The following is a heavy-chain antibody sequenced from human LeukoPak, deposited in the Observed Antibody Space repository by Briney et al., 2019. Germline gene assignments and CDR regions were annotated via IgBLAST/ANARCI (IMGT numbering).Heavy chain of an antibody. D-gene: IGHD6-25*01. Sequence: PGGSLSLSCSASGFTFSSHAMHWVRQAPGKGLEYVSAISSIGDNTYYADSVKGRFTIYRDDSKNTIYIQMSSLRAEDTAVYYCIRDLGGSAIWGQGTMVTVSS. V-gene: IGHV3-64D*06. CDR3: IRDLGGSAI. CDR1: GFTFSSHA. J-gene: IGHJ3*02. CDR2: ISSIGDNT.